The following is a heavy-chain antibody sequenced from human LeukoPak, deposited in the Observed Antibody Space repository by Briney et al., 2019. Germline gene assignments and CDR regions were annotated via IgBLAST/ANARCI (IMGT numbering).Heavy chain of an antibody. CDR2: IYTSGST. CDR3: ARTWIVAVMGAFDI. CDR1: GGSISSGSYY. V-gene: IGHV4-61*02. D-gene: IGHD3-22*01. J-gene: IGHJ3*02. Sequence: SETLSLTCTVSGGSISSGSYYWSWIRRPAGKGLEWIGRIYTSGSTNYNPSLKSRVTISVDTSKNQFSLKLSSVTAADTAVYYCARTWIVAVMGAFDIWGQGTMVTVSS.